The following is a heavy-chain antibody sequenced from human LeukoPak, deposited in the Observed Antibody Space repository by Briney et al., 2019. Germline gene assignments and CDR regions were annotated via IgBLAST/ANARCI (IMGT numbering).Heavy chain of an antibody. CDR2: ISAYSGDT. CDR1: GYLFKSYG. Sequence: ASVKVSCQASGYLFKSYGIHWVRQAPGQGLEWMGWISAYSGDTELAQRFQDRVTLTRGTSTTTMYMELRSLRLDDTAIYYCARDKVGGSELGGRYTSFDPWGQGTLVSVSS. J-gene: IGHJ5*02. CDR3: ARDKVGGSELGGRYTSFDP. D-gene: IGHD3-16*01. V-gene: IGHV1-18*01.